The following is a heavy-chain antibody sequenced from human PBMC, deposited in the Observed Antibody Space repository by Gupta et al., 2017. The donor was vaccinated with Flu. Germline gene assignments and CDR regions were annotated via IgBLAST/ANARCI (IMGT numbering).Heavy chain of an antibody. CDR1: GFSLSTSGVG. V-gene: IGHV2-5*01. D-gene: IGHD6-6*01. CDR3: AHRRGYSSSVNWFDP. CDR2: IYWNDDK. J-gene: IGHJ5*02. Sequence: QTTLKESGPTLVKPTQTLTLTCTFSGFSLSTSGVGVGWIRQPPGKALEWLALIYWNDDKRYSPSLKSRLTITKDTSKNQVVLTMTNMDPVDTATYYCAHRRGYSSSVNWFDPWGQGTLVTVSS.